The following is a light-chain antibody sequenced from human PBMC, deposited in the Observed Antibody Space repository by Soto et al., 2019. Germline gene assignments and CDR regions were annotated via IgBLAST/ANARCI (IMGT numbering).Light chain of an antibody. CDR2: GGS. CDR3: QQYSSSRT. V-gene: IGKV3-20*01. CDR1: QSVSSNH. Sequence: DIVLTQSPGTLSLSPGARATLYCRASQSVSSNHLAWYQQKPGQAPRLLIYGGSSRATGIPVRLSGSGSETDFTLTITRLEPEDFAMYYCQQYSSSRTFGQGTKVDI. J-gene: IGKJ1*01.